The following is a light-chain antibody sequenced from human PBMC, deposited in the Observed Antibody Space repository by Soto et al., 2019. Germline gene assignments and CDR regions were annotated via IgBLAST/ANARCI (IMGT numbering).Light chain of an antibody. V-gene: IGLV1-44*01. Sequence: QSVLTQPPSASGTPGQRVTISCSGSGSNLGSNTVNWYHQLPGTAPKLLIYSNNHRPSGVPDRLSGSKSGTSASLAISGLQSEDEADYYCATWDDNLYGPVFGGGTKVTVL. CDR1: GSNLGSNT. CDR3: ATWDDNLYGPV. CDR2: SNN. J-gene: IGLJ2*01.